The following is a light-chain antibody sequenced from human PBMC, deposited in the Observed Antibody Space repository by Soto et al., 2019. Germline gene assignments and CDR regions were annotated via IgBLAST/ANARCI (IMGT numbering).Light chain of an antibody. CDR1: QSVGRN. CDR3: QQYNNWLTWT. J-gene: IGKJ1*01. CDR2: GAS. V-gene: IGKV3-15*01. Sequence: EIVMTQSPASLSVSPGERAALSCRASQSVGRNLAWYQQKPGQAXRLLIYGASTRATGIPARFSGSGSGTEFNLTISSLQSEDFAVYYCQQYNNWLTWTFGQGTKV.